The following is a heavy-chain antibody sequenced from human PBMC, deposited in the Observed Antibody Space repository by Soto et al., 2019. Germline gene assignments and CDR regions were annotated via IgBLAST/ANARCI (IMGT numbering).Heavy chain of an antibody. CDR1: GFTFSSYA. J-gene: IGHJ4*02. D-gene: IGHD3-22*01. V-gene: IGHV3-23*01. CDR3: AKDSPYYYDSSGYYDY. Sequence: SLRLSCAASGFTFSSYAMSWVRQAPGKGLEWVSAISGSGGSTYYADSVKGRFTISRDNSKNTLYLQMNSLRAEDTAVYYCAKDSPYYYDSSGYYDYWGQGTLVTSPQ. CDR2: ISGSGGST.